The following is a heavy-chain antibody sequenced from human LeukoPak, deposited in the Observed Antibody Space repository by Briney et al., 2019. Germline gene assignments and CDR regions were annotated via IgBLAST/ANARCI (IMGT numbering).Heavy chain of an antibody. CDR2: ISSSSSYI. D-gene: IGHD3-22*01. J-gene: IGHJ4*02. Sequence: GGSLRLSCAASGFTFSSYSMTWVRQAPGKGLEWVSSISSSSSYIYYADSVKGRFTISRDNAKNSLYLQMNSLRAEDTAVYYCARDGDSYYDSSGYAGDSFFDYWGQGTLVTVSS. CDR1: GFTFSSYS. V-gene: IGHV3-21*01. CDR3: ARDGDSYYDSSGYAGDSFFDY.